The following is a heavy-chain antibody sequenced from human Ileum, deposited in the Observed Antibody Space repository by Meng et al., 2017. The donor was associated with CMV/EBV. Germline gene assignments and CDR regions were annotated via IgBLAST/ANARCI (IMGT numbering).Heavy chain of an antibody. CDR3: ATGRILYGSEY. D-gene: IGHD3-10*01. Sequence: SETLSLTCTVSGGSISHYYWSWIRQPPGKGPEWIGYIYYIGTTNYNPSLRSRVTISLDTSKKQFSLKLNSVTAVGTAVYYCATGRILYGSEYWGQGTLVTVSS. CDR2: IYYIGTT. CDR1: GGSISHYY. V-gene: IGHV4-59*01. J-gene: IGHJ1*01.